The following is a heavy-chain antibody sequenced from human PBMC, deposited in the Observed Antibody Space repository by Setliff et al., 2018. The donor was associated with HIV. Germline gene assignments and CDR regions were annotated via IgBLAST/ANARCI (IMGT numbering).Heavy chain of an antibody. J-gene: IGHJ6*03. D-gene: IGHD3-10*01. CDR2: ISYDGSNK. V-gene: IGHV3-30*04. CDR3: ARDCPYGSGSYYPYYYHYYMDV. CDR1: GFTFSSYA. Sequence: GSLRLSCAASGFTFSSYAMHWVRQAPGKGLEWVAVISYDGSNKYYADSVKGRFTISRDNSKNTLYLQMNSLRAEDTAVYYCARDCPYGSGSYYPYYYHYYMDVWGKGTTVTVSS.